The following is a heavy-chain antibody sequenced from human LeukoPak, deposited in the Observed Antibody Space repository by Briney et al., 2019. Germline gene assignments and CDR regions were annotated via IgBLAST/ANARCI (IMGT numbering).Heavy chain of an antibody. CDR1: GFTFSSYA. D-gene: IGHD3-10*01. CDR3: AKVRGSGHPGPYFDY. CDR2: ISGSGGST. V-gene: IGHV3-23*01. J-gene: IGHJ4*02. Sequence: GGSLRLSCAASGFTFSSYAMSWVRQAPGKGLEWVSAISGSGGSTYYADSVKGRFTISRDNSKNTPYLQMNSLRAEDTAVYYCAKVRGSGHPGPYFDYWGQGTLVTVSS.